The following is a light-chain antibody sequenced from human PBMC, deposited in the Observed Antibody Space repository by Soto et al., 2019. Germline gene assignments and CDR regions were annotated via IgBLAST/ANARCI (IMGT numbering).Light chain of an antibody. Sequence: QLVLTQSPSASASLGASAKLTCTLSSGHSCYAIAWHQQQPEKGPRYLMKLDSDGSHTKGDAIPDRFSGSSSGAERYLTISSLQSEDEADYYCQTWGTGIHVVFGGGTKLTVL. CDR1: SGHSCYA. CDR2: LDSDGSH. V-gene: IGLV4-69*01. J-gene: IGLJ2*01. CDR3: QTWGTGIHVV.